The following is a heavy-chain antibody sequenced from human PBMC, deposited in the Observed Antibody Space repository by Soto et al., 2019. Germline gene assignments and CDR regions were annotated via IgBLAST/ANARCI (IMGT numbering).Heavy chain of an antibody. J-gene: IGHJ4*02. CDR1: GFTFSSYW. Sequence: GGSLRLSCAASGFTFSSYWMHWVRQAPGKGLVWVSRINSDGSSTSYADSVKGRFTISRDNAKNTLYLQMNSLRAEDTAVYYCAKDRALARIVGATFYWGQGTLVTVSS. D-gene: IGHD1-26*01. V-gene: IGHV3-74*01. CDR3: AKDRALARIVGATFY. CDR2: INSDGSST.